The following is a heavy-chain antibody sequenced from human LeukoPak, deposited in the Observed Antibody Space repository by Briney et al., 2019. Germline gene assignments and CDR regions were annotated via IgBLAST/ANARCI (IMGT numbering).Heavy chain of an antibody. CDR3: ATSFNNYWYIDL. D-gene: IGHD1/OR15-1a*01. J-gene: IGHJ2*01. V-gene: IGHV4-4*07. CDR2: INTSGNI. CDR1: GASARTYL. Sequence: PSETLSLTCTVSGASARTYLWSSIRQPLERGLGWIGRINTSGNINYNPSLKTRVTMSVDTSKNQSSLKLNSVTAADTAVYYCATSFNNYWYIDLWGRGTLVTVSS.